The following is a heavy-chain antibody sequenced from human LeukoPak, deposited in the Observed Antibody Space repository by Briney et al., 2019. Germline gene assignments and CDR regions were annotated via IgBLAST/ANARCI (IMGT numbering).Heavy chain of an antibody. D-gene: IGHD5-12*01. CDR1: GFTFSSYA. J-gene: IGHJ4*02. CDR2: ISYDGSNK. Sequence: GWSLRLSCAASGFTFSSYAMHWVRQAPGKGLEWVAVISYDGSNKYYADSVKGRFTISRDNSKNTLYLQMNSLRAEDTAVYYCARDGTNGYDRSPFDYWGQGTLVTVSS. CDR3: ARDGTNGYDRSPFDY. V-gene: IGHV3-30-3*01.